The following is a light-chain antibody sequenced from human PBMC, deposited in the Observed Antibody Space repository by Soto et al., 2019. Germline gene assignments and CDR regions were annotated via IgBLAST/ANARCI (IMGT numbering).Light chain of an antibody. J-gene: IGKJ1*01. V-gene: IGKV3-20*01. CDR3: QQYGNLPRT. CDR2: GAS. CDR1: RSVRSNY. Sequence: DIVLTQSPGTLSLSPGERATLSCRASRSVRSNYLAWYQQKPGQAPRLLIYGASSRVTDIPDRFSGSGSGTEFTLTISRLEPEDFAVYYCQQYGNLPRTFGQGTKVEI.